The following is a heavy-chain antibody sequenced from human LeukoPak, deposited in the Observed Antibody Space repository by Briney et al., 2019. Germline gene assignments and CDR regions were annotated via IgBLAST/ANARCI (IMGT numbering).Heavy chain of an antibody. Sequence: GGSLRLSCAASGFTFSSYEMNWVRPAPGKGLEWVSYISSSGSTIYYADSVKGRFTISRDNAKNSLYLQMNSLRAEDTAVYYCARGAVVVPAAIVGDYWGQGTLVTVSS. CDR3: ARGAVVVPAAIVGDY. J-gene: IGHJ4*02. D-gene: IGHD2-2*02. CDR1: GFTFSSYE. CDR2: ISSSGSTI. V-gene: IGHV3-48*03.